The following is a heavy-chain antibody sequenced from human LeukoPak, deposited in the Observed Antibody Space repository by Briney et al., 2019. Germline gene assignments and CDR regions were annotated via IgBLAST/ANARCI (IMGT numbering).Heavy chain of an antibody. CDR3: ARHHEYIWGSSVDYYAMDV. CDR2: LYYTGST. J-gene: IGHJ6*02. V-gene: IGHV4-59*08. CDR1: GGSIDSYY. Sequence: SETLSLTCTVSGGSIDSYYWSWIRQPPGKRLEWIRYLYYTGSTNYNPSLKSRVTISFDTSKNLFSLNLSSVTAADTAVYYCARHHEYIWGSSVDYYAMDVWGQGTTVTVPS. D-gene: IGHD3-16*01.